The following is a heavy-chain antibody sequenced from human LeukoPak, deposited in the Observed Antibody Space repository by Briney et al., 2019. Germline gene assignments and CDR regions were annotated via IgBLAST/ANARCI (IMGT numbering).Heavy chain of an antibody. CDR2: ISHSGST. V-gene: IGHV4-34*01. D-gene: IGHD5-18*01. CDR1: GGSFSGYY. CDR3: ARGRGYSYGRFDY. Sequence: SETLSLTCAVYGGSFSGYYWSWIRQPPGKGLEWIGEISHSGSTNYNPSLKSRVTISVDTSKNQFSLKLSSVTAADTAVYYCARGRGYSYGRFDYWGQGTLVTVSS. J-gene: IGHJ4*02.